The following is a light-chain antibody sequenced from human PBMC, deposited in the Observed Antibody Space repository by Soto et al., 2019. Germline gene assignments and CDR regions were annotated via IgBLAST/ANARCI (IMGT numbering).Light chain of an antibody. Sequence: EIVLTHSPATLSLSPGARATLSCRASQSVSSYLAWYQQKPGQAPRLLIYDASNRATGIPARFSGSGSGTDFTLTISSLEPEDFAVYYCQQRSNWPLLTFGGGTKV. V-gene: IGKV3-11*01. CDR2: DAS. J-gene: IGKJ4*01. CDR3: QQRSNWPLLT. CDR1: QSVSSY.